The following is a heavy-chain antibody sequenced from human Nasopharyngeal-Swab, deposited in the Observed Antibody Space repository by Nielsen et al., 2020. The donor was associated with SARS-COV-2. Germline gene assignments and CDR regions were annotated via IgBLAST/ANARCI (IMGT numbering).Heavy chain of an antibody. D-gene: IGHD3-22*01. CDR3: ARGSLFDSSGYYLDFDA. CDR1: GFTFNNFE. Sequence: GESLKISCAAAGFTFNNFELTWVRQAPGKGLEWLSSISTSGTNMYYADSVKGRFTISRDDAKNSLYLQMNSLRVEDTAVYYCARGSLFDSSGYYLDFDAWGQGTLVTVSS. CDR2: ISTSGTNM. J-gene: IGHJ4*02. V-gene: IGHV3-48*03.